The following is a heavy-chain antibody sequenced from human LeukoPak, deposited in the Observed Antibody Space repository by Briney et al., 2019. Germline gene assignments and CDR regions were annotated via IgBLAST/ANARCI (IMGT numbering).Heavy chain of an antibody. V-gene: IGHV4-4*07. CDR2: IYTSGST. Sequence: SETLSLTCTVSGGSISSYYWSWIRQPAGKGLEWIGRIYTSGSTNYNPSLKSRVTMSVNTSKNQFSLKLSSVTAADTAVYYCARDQGYCSGGSCYKNWFDPWGQGTLVTVSS. CDR1: GGSISSYY. CDR3: ARDQGYCSGGSCYKNWFDP. D-gene: IGHD2-15*01. J-gene: IGHJ5*02.